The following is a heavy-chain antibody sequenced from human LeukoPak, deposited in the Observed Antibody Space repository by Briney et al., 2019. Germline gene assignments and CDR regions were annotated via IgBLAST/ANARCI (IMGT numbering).Heavy chain of an antibody. Sequence: ASVKVSCKASGYTFTSYDINWVRQATGQGLEWMGWINTNTGNPTYAQGFTGRFVFSLDTSVSTAYLQISSLKAEDTAVYYCARGGAWDYGGNWGVDYWGQGTLATVSS. CDR2: INTNTGNP. V-gene: IGHV7-4-1*02. J-gene: IGHJ4*02. CDR1: GYTFTSYD. CDR3: ARGGAWDYGGNWGVDY. D-gene: IGHD4-23*01.